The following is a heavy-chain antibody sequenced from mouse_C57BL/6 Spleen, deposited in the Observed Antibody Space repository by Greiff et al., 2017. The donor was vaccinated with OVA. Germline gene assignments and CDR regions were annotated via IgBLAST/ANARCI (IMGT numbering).Heavy chain of an antibody. D-gene: IGHD1-1*01. CDR1: GFTFSDYY. CDR2: INHDGSST. CDR3: ARAYYGNGYFDY. Sequence: EVKVVESEGGLVQPGSSMKLSCTASGFTFSDYYMAWVRQVPEKGLEWVANINHDGSSTYYLDSLKSRFIISRDNAKNILYLQMSSLKSEDTATYYCARAYYGNGYFDYWGQGTTLTVSS. J-gene: IGHJ2*01. V-gene: IGHV5-16*01.